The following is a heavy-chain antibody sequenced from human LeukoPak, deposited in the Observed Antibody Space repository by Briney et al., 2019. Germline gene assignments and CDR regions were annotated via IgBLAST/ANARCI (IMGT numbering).Heavy chain of an antibody. V-gene: IGHV3-21*01. J-gene: IGHJ4*02. D-gene: IGHD3-22*01. CDR2: ISSSSSYI. CDR1: GFTFSSHS. Sequence: GGSLRLSCAPSGFTFSSHSMNWVRQAPGKGLEWVSSISSSSSYIYYADSVKGRFTISRDNAKNSLYLQMNSLRAEDTAVYYCATSSGLLSQFDYWGQGTLVTVSS. CDR3: ATSSGLLSQFDY.